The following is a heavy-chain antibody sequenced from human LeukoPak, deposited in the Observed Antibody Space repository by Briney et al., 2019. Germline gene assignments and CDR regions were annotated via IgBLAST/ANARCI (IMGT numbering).Heavy chain of an antibody. CDR1: GGSINSGGYS. Sequence: SETLSLTCAVSGGSINSGGYSWSWIRQPPGKGLEWIGYIYYSGSTNYNPSLKSRVTISVDTSKNQFSLNLSSVTAADTAVYYCARSQYNSGWYYFDYWGQGTLVTVSS. CDR3: ARSQYNSGWYYFDY. J-gene: IGHJ4*02. D-gene: IGHD6-19*01. CDR2: IYYSGST. V-gene: IGHV4-61*08.